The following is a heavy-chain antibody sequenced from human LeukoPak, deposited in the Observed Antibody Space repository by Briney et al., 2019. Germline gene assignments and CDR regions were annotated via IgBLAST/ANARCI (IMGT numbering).Heavy chain of an antibody. D-gene: IGHD2-2*01. Sequence: GESLKISCKGSGYSFTSYWIGWVRQMPGRGLEWMGIIYPGDSDNRYSPSLQGQVTISADKSISTAYLQWSSLKASDTAMYYCARPERCSSTSCYAGDAFDIWGQGTMVTVSS. J-gene: IGHJ3*02. V-gene: IGHV5-51*01. CDR3: ARPERCSSTSCYAGDAFDI. CDR1: GYSFTSYW. CDR2: IYPGDSDN.